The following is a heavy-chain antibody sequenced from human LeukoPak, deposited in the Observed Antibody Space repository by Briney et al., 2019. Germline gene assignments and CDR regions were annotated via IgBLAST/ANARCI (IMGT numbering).Heavy chain of an antibody. J-gene: IGHJ4*02. CDR2: IYASGST. D-gene: IGHD3-9*01. Sequence: PSETLSLTCSLSGGSISTYYWSWIRQPAGKGLEWIGRIYASGSTNYNPSLKSRVTMSVDTSKNQFSLKLSSVTAADTAVYYCARSKDILTGYCFDYWGQGTLVTVSS. CDR3: ARSKDILTGYCFDY. CDR1: GGSISTYY. V-gene: IGHV4-4*07.